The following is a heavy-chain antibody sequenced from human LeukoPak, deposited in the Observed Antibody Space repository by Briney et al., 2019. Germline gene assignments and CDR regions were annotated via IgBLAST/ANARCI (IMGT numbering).Heavy chain of an antibody. CDR2: IYPGDSDT. CDR1: GYIFSINW. CDR3: ARGGRSSYGMDV. J-gene: IGHJ6*02. V-gene: IGHV5-51*01. D-gene: IGHD1-26*01. Sequence: GESLKISCKGSGYIFSINWIGWVRQMPGKGLEWMGIIYPGDSDTRHNPSFRGQVIISADKSISTAYLQWSSLKASDTAMYYCARGGRSSYGMDVWGQGTTVTVSS.